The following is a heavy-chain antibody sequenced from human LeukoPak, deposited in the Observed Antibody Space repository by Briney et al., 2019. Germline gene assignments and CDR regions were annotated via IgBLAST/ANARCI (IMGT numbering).Heavy chain of an antibody. J-gene: IGHJ4*02. Sequence: PGGSLRPSCAASGFTFSNHWMHWVRQAPGKGLMWVSRISRGASRTDYADSVKGRFTISRDDAKNTLYLQVNSLRVEDTGVYFCARGGSDTAMAHDYWGQGILVTVSS. CDR3: ARGGSDTAMAHDY. V-gene: IGHV3-74*01. CDR1: GFTFSNHW. D-gene: IGHD5-18*01. CDR2: ISRGASRT.